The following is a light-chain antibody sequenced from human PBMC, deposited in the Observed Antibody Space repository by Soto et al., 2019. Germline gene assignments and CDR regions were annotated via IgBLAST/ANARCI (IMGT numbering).Light chain of an antibody. V-gene: IGLV1-40*01. Sequence: QPVLTQPPSVSGAPGQRVTISCAGSSSNIGSGYDVHWYQQFPGTAPKLLIYANNNRPSGVPDRFSGSKSGNTASLTISGLQAEDEADYYCSSYAGNYIYVFATGTQLTVL. CDR1: SSNIGSGYD. J-gene: IGLJ1*01. CDR3: SSYAGNYIYV. CDR2: ANN.